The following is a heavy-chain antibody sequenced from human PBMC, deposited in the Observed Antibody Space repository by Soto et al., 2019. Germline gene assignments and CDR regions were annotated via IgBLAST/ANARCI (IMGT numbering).Heavy chain of an antibody. CDR1: GFAFSSYG. J-gene: IGHJ4*02. CDR3: ARSPPGVAGRSYFDF. D-gene: IGHD6-6*01. CDR2: IWYDGSNK. Sequence: QVQLVESGGGVVQPGRSLRLSCAASGFAFSSYGMHWVRQTPGKGLEWVAVIWYDGSNKYYAGSVKGRFTISSDNPQNTMYLPMHSLRAADTAVYFCARSPPGVAGRSYFDFWGQGTLVTVSS. V-gene: IGHV3-33*01.